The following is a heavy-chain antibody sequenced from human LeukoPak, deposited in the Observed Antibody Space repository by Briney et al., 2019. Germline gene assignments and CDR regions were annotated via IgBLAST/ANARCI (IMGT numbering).Heavy chain of an antibody. V-gene: IGHV5-51*01. J-gene: IGHJ3*02. CDR3: ARLYGIDDAFDI. CDR1: GYTFFTYW. Sequence: GGSLKISCKGSGYTFFTYWIGWVRQVPGKGLEWMGIIYPGDSARYSPSFQGQVTISADKSIRTAYLQWSSLKASDTAMYYCARLYGIDDAFDIWGQGTMVTVSS. D-gene: IGHD1-14*01. CDR2: IYPGDSA.